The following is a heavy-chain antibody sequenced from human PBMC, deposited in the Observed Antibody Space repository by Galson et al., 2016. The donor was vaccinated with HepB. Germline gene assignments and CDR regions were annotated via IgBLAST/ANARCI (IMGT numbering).Heavy chain of an antibody. CDR2: IRSKAYGGTT. Sequence: SLRLSCAASGFTFGDYAMSWFRQAPGKGLEWVGFIRSKAYGGTTEYAASVKGRFTISRDDSKSIAYLQMNSLKTEDTAVYYCTRDGPYSSDWYVVPSFFDYWGQGTLVTVSS. J-gene: IGHJ4*02. V-gene: IGHV3-49*03. CDR3: TRDGPYSSDWYVVPSFFDY. CDR1: GFTFGDYA. D-gene: IGHD6-19*01.